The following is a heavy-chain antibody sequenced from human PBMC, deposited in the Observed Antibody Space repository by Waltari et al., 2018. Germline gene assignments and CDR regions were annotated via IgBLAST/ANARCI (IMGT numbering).Heavy chain of an antibody. J-gene: IGHJ4*02. CDR2: ISWNSGRI. D-gene: IGHD1-7*01. V-gene: IGHV3-9*01. CDR3: AKFGTALTGTAIL. Sequence: EVQLVESGGGLVQPGRSLRLSCAASGFTFDDYAMHWVRQAPGKGLEWVSGISWNSGRIGYADSVKGRFTISRDNAKNSLYLQMNSLRAEDTALYYCAKFGTALTGTAILWGQGTLVTVSS. CDR1: GFTFDDYA.